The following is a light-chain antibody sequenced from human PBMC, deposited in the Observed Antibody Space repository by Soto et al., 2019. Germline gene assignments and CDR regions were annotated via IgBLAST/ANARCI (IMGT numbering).Light chain of an antibody. CDR3: QSYDSSLSGWV. V-gene: IGLV1-40*01. Sequence: QSVLTQPPSVSGAPGQRVTISCTGSSSNIGAGYDVHWYQHLPGTAPKLLIYGNSNRPSGVPDRFSGSKSGTSASPAITGLQAEDEADYYCQSYDSSLSGWVFGGGTKVTVL. CDR2: GNS. J-gene: IGLJ3*02. CDR1: SSNIGAGYD.